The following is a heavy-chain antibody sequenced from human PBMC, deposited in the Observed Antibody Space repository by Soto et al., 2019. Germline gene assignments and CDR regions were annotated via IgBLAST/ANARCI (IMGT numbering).Heavy chain of an antibody. CDR2: INPNSGGT. D-gene: IGHD3-22*01. CDR3: ARFKDDSSGYYS. CDR1: GYTFTGYY. V-gene: IGHV1-2*02. Sequence: ASVKVSCKASGYTFTGYYMHWVRQAPGQGLEWMGWINPNSGGTNYAQKFQGRVTMTRDTSISTAYMELSRLRSDDTAVYYCARFKDDSSGYYSWGQGTLVTVYS. J-gene: IGHJ4*02.